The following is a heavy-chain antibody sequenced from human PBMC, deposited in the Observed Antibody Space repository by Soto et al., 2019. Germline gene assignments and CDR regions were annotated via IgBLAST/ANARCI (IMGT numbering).Heavy chain of an antibody. J-gene: IGHJ6*02. CDR3: AKGVAARLGGYYYYGMDV. V-gene: IGHV3-30*18. Sequence: QVQLVESGGGVVQPGRSLRLSCAASGFTFSSYGMHWVRQAPGKGLEWVAVISYDGSNKYYADSVKGRFTIFRDNSKNTLYLQMNSLRAEDTAVYYCAKGVAARLGGYYYYGMDVWGQGTTVTVSS. CDR1: GFTFSSYG. CDR2: ISYDGSNK. D-gene: IGHD6-6*01.